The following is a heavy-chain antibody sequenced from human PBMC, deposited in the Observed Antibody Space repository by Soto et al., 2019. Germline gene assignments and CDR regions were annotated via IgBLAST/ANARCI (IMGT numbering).Heavy chain of an antibody. Sequence: SSVKVSCKASGYPFTGIFMHWLRQAPGQGLEWMGWINPKLGVTNYAQRFQDRVTMTRDTSISTAYMEFTRLKSDDTAIYYCALIEMTTIAWGQGTLVTVSS. V-gene: IGHV1-2*02. CDR2: INPKLGVT. D-gene: IGHD4-4*01. J-gene: IGHJ4*02. CDR3: ALIEMTTIA. CDR1: GYPFTGIF.